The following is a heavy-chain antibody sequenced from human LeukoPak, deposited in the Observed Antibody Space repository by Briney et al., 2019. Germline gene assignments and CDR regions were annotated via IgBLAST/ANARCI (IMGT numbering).Heavy chain of an antibody. D-gene: IGHD2-2*01. CDR3: ATCTSSHYYYYTMDV. CDR2: FDPEDGET. V-gene: IGHV1-24*01. Sequence: ASVKVSCKVSGYTLTELSMHWVRQAPGKGLEWMGGFDPEDGETIYAQKFQGRVTMTEDTSTDTAYMELNSLRSEDTAVYYCATCTSSHYYYYTMDVWGQGTTVTVSS. CDR1: GYTLTELS. J-gene: IGHJ6*02.